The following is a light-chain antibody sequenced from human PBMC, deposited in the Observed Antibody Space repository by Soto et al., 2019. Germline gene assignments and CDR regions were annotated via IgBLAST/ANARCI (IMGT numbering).Light chain of an antibody. V-gene: IGKV3-15*01. J-gene: IGKJ4*01. CDR2: ESS. CDR1: QSVYSN. CDR3: QQYQSWPLT. Sequence: EIVMTQSPATLSLSPGERATLSCRASQSVYSNLAWYQQKPGQTPRLLIYESSTRATGIPARFSGGGSGTEFTLTISSLQSEDFADYFCQQYQSWPLTFGGGTKVVIK.